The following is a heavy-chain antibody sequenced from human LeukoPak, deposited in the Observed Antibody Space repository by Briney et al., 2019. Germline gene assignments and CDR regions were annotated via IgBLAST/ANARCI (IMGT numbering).Heavy chain of an antibody. Sequence: GGSLRLSCAASGFTFSSYAMRWVRQAPGKGLEWVSAISGSGGSAYYADSVKGRFTISRDNSKNTLYLQMNSLRAEDTAVYYCAKVGGIAVAGRFDYWGQGTLVTVSS. CDR3: AKVGGIAVAGRFDY. J-gene: IGHJ4*02. V-gene: IGHV3-23*01. CDR1: GFTFSSYA. CDR2: ISGSGGSA. D-gene: IGHD6-19*01.